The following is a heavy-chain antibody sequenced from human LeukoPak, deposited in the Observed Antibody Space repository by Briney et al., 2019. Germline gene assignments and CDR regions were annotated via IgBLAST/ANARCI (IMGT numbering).Heavy chain of an antibody. V-gene: IGHV4-59*01. J-gene: IGHJ5*02. CDR3: ARELTGIAAAGTWWFDP. Sequence: SETLSLTCIVSGGSISSYYWSWIRQPPGKGLEWIGYIYYSGSTNYNPSLKSRVTISVDTSKNQFSLKLSSVTAADTAVYYCARELTGIAAAGTWWFDPWGQGTLVTVSS. CDR2: IYYSGST. D-gene: IGHD6-13*01. CDR1: GGSISSYY.